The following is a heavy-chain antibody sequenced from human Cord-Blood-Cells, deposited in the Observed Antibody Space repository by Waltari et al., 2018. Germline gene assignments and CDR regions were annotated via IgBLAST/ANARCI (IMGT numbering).Heavy chain of an antibody. J-gene: IGHJ6*02. CDR2: IKHSGST. D-gene: IGHD6-13*01. CDR3: ARVNGIAAAGYTMDV. V-gene: IGHV4-34*01. Sequence: QVQLQQWGAGLLKPSETLSLTCAVYGGSFSGYYWSWIRQPPGKGLEWIGEIKHSGSTNANPSLKSRVTISVDTSKNQCSLKLSPVTAADTAVYYCARVNGIAAAGYTMDVWGQGTTVTVSS. CDR1: GGSFSGYY.